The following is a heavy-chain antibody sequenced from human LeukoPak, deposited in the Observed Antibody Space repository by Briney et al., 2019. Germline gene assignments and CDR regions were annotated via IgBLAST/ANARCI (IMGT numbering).Heavy chain of an antibody. CDR1: GYIFAHNG. J-gene: IGHJ6*02. Sequence: ASVKVSCKTSGYIFAHNGISLVRQAPGQGPEWMGWISAYNGDTNYAQKFQGRATMTTDTSTSTAYMELRSLSSDDTAVYYCGRGPKAGGPHHDMDVWGRGTTVSVSS. CDR3: GRGPKAGGPHHDMDV. CDR2: ISAYNGDT. V-gene: IGHV1-18*01. D-gene: IGHD2-15*01.